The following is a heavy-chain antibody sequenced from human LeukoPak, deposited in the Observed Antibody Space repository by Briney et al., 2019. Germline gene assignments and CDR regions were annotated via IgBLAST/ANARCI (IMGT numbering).Heavy chain of an antibody. CDR1: GGSISSYY. J-gene: IGHJ3*02. D-gene: IGHD3-22*01. Sequence: SGTLSLTCTVSGGSISSYYWSWIRQPPGKGLEWIGYIYYSGSTNYNPSLKSRVTISVDTSKNQFSLKLSSVTAADTAVYYCARHYDSISAFDIWGQGAMVTVSS. CDR3: ARHYDSISAFDI. V-gene: IGHV4-59*08. CDR2: IYYSGST.